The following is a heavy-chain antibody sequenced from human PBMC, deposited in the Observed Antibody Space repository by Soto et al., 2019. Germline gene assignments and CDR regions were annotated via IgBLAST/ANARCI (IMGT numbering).Heavy chain of an antibody. Sequence: QVQLVQSGAEVKRPGSSVKVSCKASGDTFSFYSINWVRQAPGLGLEWMGRVNPILSLSNYAQRFQGRVTMTADKSTTTAYMVISSLRSEDTAIYYCVTSYGSGYRACDYWGQGTQVIVSS. CDR1: GDTFSFYS. J-gene: IGHJ4*02. V-gene: IGHV1-69*02. D-gene: IGHD3-10*01. CDR2: VNPILSLS. CDR3: VTSYGSGYRACDY.